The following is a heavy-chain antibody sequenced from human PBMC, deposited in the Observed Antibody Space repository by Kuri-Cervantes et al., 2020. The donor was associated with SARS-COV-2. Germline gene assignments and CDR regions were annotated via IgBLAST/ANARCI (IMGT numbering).Heavy chain of an antibody. CDR3: ARALYLVDY. J-gene: IGHJ4*02. Sequence: ESLKISCAASGFTFSSYGMHWVRQPPGKGLEWIGEINHSGSTNYNPSLKSRVTISVDTSKNQFSLKLSSVTAADTAVYYCARALYLVDYWGQGTLVTVSS. V-gene: IGHV4-34*01. D-gene: IGHD2-8*01. CDR1: GFTFSSYG. CDR2: INHSGST.